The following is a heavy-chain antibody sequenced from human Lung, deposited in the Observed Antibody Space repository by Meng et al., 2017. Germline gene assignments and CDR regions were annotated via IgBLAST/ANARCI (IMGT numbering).Heavy chain of an antibody. CDR1: GYNFPDYY. CDR3: ARDEDISAAGKLFGDY. V-gene: IGHV1-2*06. J-gene: IGHJ4*02. D-gene: IGHD6-25*01. CDR2: INPKSGDT. Sequence: QRQMVQSGAEVKNPGASVKVSCKPSGYNFPDYYIHWVRRAPGQGLEWMGRINPKSGDTHYAQKFQARVTMTGDTSISTAYMELSGLRSDDTAMYYCARDEDISAAGKLFGDYWGQGTLVTVSS.